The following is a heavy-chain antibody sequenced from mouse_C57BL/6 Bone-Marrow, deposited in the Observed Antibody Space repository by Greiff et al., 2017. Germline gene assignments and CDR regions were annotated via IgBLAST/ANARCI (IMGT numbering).Heavy chain of an antibody. J-gene: IGHJ4*01. V-gene: IGHV5-4*03. Sequence: EVKLVESGGGLVKPGGSLKLSCEASGFTFSSYAMSWVRQTPEKRLEWVGTISDGGSYTYYPDNVKGRFTISRDNAKNNLYLQMSHLKSEDTAMYYCARVSYYGNYVRAMDYWGQGTSVTVSS. CDR3: ARVSYYGNYVRAMDY. CDR2: ISDGGSYT. D-gene: IGHD2-1*01. CDR1: GFTFSSYA.